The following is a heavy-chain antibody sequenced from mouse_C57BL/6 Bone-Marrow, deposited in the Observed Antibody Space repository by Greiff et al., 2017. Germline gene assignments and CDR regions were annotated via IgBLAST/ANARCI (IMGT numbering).Heavy chain of an antibody. J-gene: IGHJ2*01. Sequence: QVQLQQSGAELARPGASVKLSCKASGYTFTSYGISWVKQRTGQGLEWIGEIYPRSGNTDYNEKFKGKATLTADKSSCTAYRVLRSLTSEDSSVYFCARWVITTVVSPYYFDYWGQGTTLTVSS. CDR2: IYPRSGNT. D-gene: IGHD1-1*01. CDR1: GYTFTSYG. V-gene: IGHV1-81*01. CDR3: ARWVITTVVSPYYFDY.